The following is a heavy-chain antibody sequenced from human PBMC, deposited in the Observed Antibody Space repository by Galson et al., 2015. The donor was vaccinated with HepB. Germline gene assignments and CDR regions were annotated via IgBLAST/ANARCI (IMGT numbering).Heavy chain of an antibody. Sequence: SLRLSCAASGFTFSTYSINWVRQAPGKGLEWISYISSNSGTIFYADSLKGRFTISRDNAKNSVYLQMSSLRDDDTAVYFCLRDGGTAEAGTHHFDYWGQGALVTVSS. CDR2: ISSNSGTI. CDR3: LRDGGTAEAGTHHFDY. V-gene: IGHV3-48*02. CDR1: GFTFSTYS. D-gene: IGHD6-13*01. J-gene: IGHJ4*02.